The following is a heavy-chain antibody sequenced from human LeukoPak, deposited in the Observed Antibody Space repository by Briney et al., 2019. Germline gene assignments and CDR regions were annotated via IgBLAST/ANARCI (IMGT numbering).Heavy chain of an antibody. Sequence: GASVKVSCKASGYTFTTYGISWVRQAPGQGLEWMGGISAYNGNTNYAQKLQGRVTMTTDTSTSTAYMELRSLRSDDTAVYYCARGAVVVPAATPFDYWGQGTLVTVSS. J-gene: IGHJ4*02. CDR3: ARGAVVVPAATPFDY. V-gene: IGHV1-18*04. CDR2: ISAYNGNT. D-gene: IGHD2-2*01. CDR1: GYTFTTYG.